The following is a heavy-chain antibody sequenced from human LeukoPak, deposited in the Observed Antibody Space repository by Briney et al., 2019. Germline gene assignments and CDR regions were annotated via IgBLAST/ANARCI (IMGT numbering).Heavy chain of an antibody. D-gene: IGHD5-24*01. CDR1: GGSISSYY. V-gene: IGHV4-59*01. Sequence: SETPSLTCTVSGGSISSYYWNWIWQPPGKGLEWIGYIYYSGSTNYNPSLKSRVTISVDTSKNQFSLKLSSVTAADTAVYYCARDGPRRDGYNQPFDYWGQGTLVTVSS. J-gene: IGHJ4*02. CDR3: ARDGPRRDGYNQPFDY. CDR2: IYYSGST.